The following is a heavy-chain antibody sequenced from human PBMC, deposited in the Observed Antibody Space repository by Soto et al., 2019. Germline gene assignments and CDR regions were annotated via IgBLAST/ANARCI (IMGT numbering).Heavy chain of an antibody. Sequence: LSLTFTVSGGSISSSSYYWGWIRQPPGKGLEWIGSIYYSGSTYYNPSLKSRVTISVDTSKNQFSLKLSSVTAADTAVYYCARDYGDYAGRFDPWGQGTLVTVSS. CDR1: GGSISSSSYY. CDR3: ARDYGDYAGRFDP. V-gene: IGHV4-39*02. D-gene: IGHD4-17*01. J-gene: IGHJ5*02. CDR2: IYYSGST.